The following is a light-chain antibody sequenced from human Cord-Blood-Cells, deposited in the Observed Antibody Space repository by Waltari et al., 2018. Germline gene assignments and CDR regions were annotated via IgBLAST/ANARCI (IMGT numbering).Light chain of an antibody. CDR3: QQYNSYSPT. Sequence: DIQMTQSHSTLSASVGDRVTITCRASQSISSWLAWYQQKPGKAPKLLIYKSSSLESGVPSRFSGRGSWTEFTLTISSLQPDDFATYYCQQYNSYSPTFGQGSKVVIK. J-gene: IGKJ1*01. V-gene: IGKV1-5*03. CDR2: KSS. CDR1: QSISSW.